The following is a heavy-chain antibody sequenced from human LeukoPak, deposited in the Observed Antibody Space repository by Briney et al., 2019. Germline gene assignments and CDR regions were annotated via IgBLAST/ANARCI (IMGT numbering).Heavy chain of an antibody. CDR3: ATGHYASGNDY. CDR1: GYTFIGHY. J-gene: IGHJ4*02. V-gene: IGHV1-2*02. CDR2: INPNSGGT. Sequence: ASVKVSCKTSGYTFIGHYIHWVRQAPGQGLEWMGWINPNSGGTNYAQKFQGRVTMTRDTSTSTAYMELSRLRSDDTAVFYCATGHYASGNDYWGQGTLVTVSS. D-gene: IGHD3-10*01.